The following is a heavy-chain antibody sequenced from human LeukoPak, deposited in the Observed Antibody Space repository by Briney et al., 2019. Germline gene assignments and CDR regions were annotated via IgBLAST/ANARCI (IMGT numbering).Heavy chain of an antibody. CDR1: GFTFSSYA. CDR2: ISSSSSYI. D-gene: IGHD3-22*01. V-gene: IGHV3-21*01. CDR3: ASQWRIVVVP. J-gene: IGHJ5*02. Sequence: GGSLRLSCAASGFTFSSYAMSWVRQAPGKGLEWVSSISSSSSYIYYADSVKGRFTISRDNAKNSLYLQMNSLRAEDTAVYYCASQWRIVVVPWGQGTLVTVSS.